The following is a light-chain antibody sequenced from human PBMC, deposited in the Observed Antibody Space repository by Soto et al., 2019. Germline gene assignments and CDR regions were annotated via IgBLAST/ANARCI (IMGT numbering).Light chain of an antibody. CDR1: QSVLYNSNNKNY. CDR2: WAS. Sequence: DIVMIQSPDSLAVSLGERATINCKSSQSVLYNSNNKNYLAWYQQKPGQPPKVVIYWASTRGSGVPDRFSGSGSGTDFTLTISSLQAEDVAVYYCQQYYGTPLTFGQGTKVEIK. CDR3: QQYYGTPLT. V-gene: IGKV4-1*01. J-gene: IGKJ1*01.